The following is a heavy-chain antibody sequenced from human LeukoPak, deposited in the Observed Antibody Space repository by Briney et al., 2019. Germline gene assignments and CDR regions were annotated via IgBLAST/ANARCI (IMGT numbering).Heavy chain of an antibody. J-gene: IGHJ6*02. V-gene: IGHV3-48*03. D-gene: IGHD2-2*01. CDR2: ISSSGSTI. Sequence: PGGSLRLSCAASGFTFSSYEMNWVRQAPGKGLEWGSYISSSGSTIYYADSVKGRFTISRDNAKNSLYLQMNSLRAEDTAVYYCAREKVVPAASGMDVWGQGTTVTVSS. CDR1: GFTFSSYE. CDR3: AREKVVPAASGMDV.